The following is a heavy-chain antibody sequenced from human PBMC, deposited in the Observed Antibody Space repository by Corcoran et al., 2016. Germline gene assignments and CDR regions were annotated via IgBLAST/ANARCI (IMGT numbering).Heavy chain of an antibody. V-gene: IGHV4-39*07. CDR1: GGSISSSGYY. CDR3: ARSQYGKGSCVDY. Sequence: QMQLHESGPGLVKPSETLSLTCTVSGGSISSSGYYWGWIRQPPGKGLEWIGSVYYSGSTYYHPSLKSRVTISVDTSTNQFSLKLSSVTAADTAVYYCARSQYGKGSCVDYWGQGTLVTVSS. J-gene: IGHJ4*02. CDR2: VYYSGST. D-gene: IGHD4-17*01.